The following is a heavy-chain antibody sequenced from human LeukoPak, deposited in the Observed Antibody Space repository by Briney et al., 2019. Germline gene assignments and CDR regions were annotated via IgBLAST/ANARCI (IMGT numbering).Heavy chain of an antibody. CDR1: GGSISSYY. D-gene: IGHD6-6*01. Sequence: SETLSLTCTVSGGSISSYYWSWVRQPPGKGLEWIGYIYYSGSTNYNPSLKSRVTISVDTSKNQFSLKLSSVTAADTAVYYCARVDPDSSSTLEVFDYWGQGTLVTVSS. CDR3: ARVDPDSSSTLEVFDY. CDR2: IYYSGST. J-gene: IGHJ4*02. V-gene: IGHV4-59*01.